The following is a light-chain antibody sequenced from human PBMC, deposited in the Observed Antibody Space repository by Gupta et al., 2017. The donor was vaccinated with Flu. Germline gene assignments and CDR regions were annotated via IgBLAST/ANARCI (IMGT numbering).Light chain of an antibody. CDR3: HLGDSNSDNVI. J-gene: IGLJ2*01. CDR2: DDV. V-gene: IGLV3-21*02. CDR1: NFGGKS. Sequence: SYVLTQPPSVSVAPGQTATLTCGGDNFGGKSVHWYRQQPGQAPALVVYDDVDRPSGIPERFSGSKSADTATLTISRVEAGDEADYYCHLGDSNSDNVIFGGGTKLTVL.